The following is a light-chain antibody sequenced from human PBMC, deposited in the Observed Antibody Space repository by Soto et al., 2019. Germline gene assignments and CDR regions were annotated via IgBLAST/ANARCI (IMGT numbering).Light chain of an antibody. CDR2: KAS. V-gene: IGKV1-5*03. J-gene: IGKJ1*01. CDR1: QSISSW. Sequence: DIQIKNSPSSLSASDGDKVTSTCRASQSISSWLAWYQQRPGKAPKLLIYKASSLESGVPSRFSGSGSGTEFTLTISSLQPDDFATYYCQHYNYYSPWTFGQGTKVDIK. CDR3: QHYNYYSPWT.